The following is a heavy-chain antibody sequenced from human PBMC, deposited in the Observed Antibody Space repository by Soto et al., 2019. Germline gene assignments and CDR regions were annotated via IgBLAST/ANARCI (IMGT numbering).Heavy chain of an antibody. CDR1: GGSISSYY. CDR2: IYYSGST. D-gene: IGHD3-22*01. CDR3: ARGAYYYDSSGYYIFDY. Sequence: SETLSLTCTVSGGSISSYYWSWIRQPPGKGLEWIGYIYYSGSTNYNPSLKSRVTISVDTSKNQFSLKLSSVTAADTAVYYCARGAYYYDSSGYYIFDYWGQGTLVTVSS. V-gene: IGHV4-59*01. J-gene: IGHJ4*02.